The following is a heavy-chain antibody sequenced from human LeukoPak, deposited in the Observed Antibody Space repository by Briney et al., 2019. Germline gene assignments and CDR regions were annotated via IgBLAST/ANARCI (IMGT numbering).Heavy chain of an antibody. CDR2: ITSTSTYM. CDR1: GFTFNNFN. Sequence: GGSLRLSCAASGFTFNNFNMNWVRQAPGKGLEWVSSITSTSTYMYYADSVKGRFTISRDNVKNSLLLQMNSLRAEDTAVYYCARDGFHYDSSPNDYWGQGTLVTVSS. D-gene: IGHD3-22*01. J-gene: IGHJ4*02. CDR3: ARDGFHYDSSPNDY. V-gene: IGHV3-21*01.